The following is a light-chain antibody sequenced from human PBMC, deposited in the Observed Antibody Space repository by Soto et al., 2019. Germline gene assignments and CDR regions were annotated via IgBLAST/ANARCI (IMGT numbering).Light chain of an antibody. CDR3: MQALQTPYT. J-gene: IGKJ2*01. V-gene: IGKV2-28*01. CDR1: QRLLHSNGNIF. Sequence: EIVMTQSPPSLTVTPGEPASISCRSSQRLLHSNGNIFLDWYLQKPGQSPQLLTYLGFNRASGVPDRISGSAADTDFKPKISRVEAEDVAVYYGMQALQTPYTFGQGTKLEIK. CDR2: LGF.